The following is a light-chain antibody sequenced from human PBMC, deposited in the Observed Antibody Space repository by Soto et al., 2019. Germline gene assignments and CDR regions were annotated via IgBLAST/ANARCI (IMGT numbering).Light chain of an antibody. J-gene: IGLJ1*01. V-gene: IGLV2-11*01. CDR2: DVI. Sequence: QSVLTHPRSVSGSPGQSVTVSCSGTSSDVGGYDYVAWYQQYPGKAPKLMIYDVIKRPSGVPDRFSGSKSGNTASLTISGLQAEDEADYYCCSYAGSYTFVFGTGTKVTVL. CDR3: CSYAGSYTFV. CDR1: SSDVGGYDY.